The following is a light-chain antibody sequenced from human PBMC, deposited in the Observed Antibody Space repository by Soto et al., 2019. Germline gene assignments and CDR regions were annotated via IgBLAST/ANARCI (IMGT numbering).Light chain of an antibody. CDR1: SSDVGGYNY. V-gene: IGLV2-14*01. CDR2: EVS. J-gene: IGLJ1*01. CDR3: SSYTSSSTLGLVV. Sequence: QSALTQPASVSGSPGQSITISCTGTSSDVGGYNYVSWYQQHPGKAPKLMIYEVSNRPSGVSNRFSGSKSGNTASLTISGLQAEDEADYYCSSYTSSSTLGLVVFGTGTKVT.